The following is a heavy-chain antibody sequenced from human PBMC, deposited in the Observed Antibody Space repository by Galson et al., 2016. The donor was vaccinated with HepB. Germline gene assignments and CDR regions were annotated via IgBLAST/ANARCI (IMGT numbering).Heavy chain of an antibody. D-gene: IGHD6-13*01. CDR3: AKERAGASGTR. J-gene: IGHJ4*02. V-gene: IGHV4-38-2*02. CDR1: GFSITRAYF. Sequence: SETLSLTCAVSGFSITRAYFWGWIRQSPGKGLEWIGSVYRSGTPYYNPSLQSRVTISIDASDNRFSLRLTSVTAADTSVYYCAKERAGASGTRWGQGILVTVSS. CDR2: VYRSGTP.